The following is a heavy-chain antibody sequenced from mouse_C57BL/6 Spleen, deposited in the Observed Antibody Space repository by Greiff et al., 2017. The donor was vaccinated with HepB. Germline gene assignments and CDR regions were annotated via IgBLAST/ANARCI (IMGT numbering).Heavy chain of an antibody. Sequence: QVQLKQPGAELVMPGASVKLSCKASGYTFTSYWMHWVKQRPGQGLEWIGEIDPSDSYTNYNQKFKGKSTLTVDKSSSTAYMQLSSLTSEDSAVYYCARGQATFAYWGQGTLVTVSA. D-gene: IGHD3-2*02. CDR1: GYTFTSYW. CDR2: IDPSDSYT. CDR3: ARGQATFAY. V-gene: IGHV1-69*01. J-gene: IGHJ3*01.